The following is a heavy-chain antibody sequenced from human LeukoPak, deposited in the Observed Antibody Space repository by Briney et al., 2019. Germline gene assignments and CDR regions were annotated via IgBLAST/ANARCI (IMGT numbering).Heavy chain of an antibody. Sequence: SQTLSLTCAISGDSVSSNSAAWNWIRQSPSRGLEWLGRTYYRSKWYNDYAVSVKSRITINPDTSKNQFSLKLCSVTAADTAVYXXXXXXXXXDSSGYYLRNWGQGTLVTVSS. J-gene: IGHJ4*02. V-gene: IGHV6-1*01. D-gene: IGHD3-22*01. CDR2: TYYRSKWYN. CDR1: GDSVSSNSAA. CDR3: XXXXXXXDSSGYYLRN.